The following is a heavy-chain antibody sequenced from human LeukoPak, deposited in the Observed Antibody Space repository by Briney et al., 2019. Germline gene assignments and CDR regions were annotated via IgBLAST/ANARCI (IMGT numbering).Heavy chain of an antibody. CDR3: ARELVVPAAMRGYYYYYGTDV. CDR2: ISGNNGNT. CDR1: GYSFTSYG. D-gene: IGHD2-2*01. Sequence: ASVKVSCKASGYSFTSYGISWVRQGPGQGLEWMGWISGNNGNTNYAQKFQGRVTMTTETSTSTAYMELRSLRSDDTAVYYCARELVVPAAMRGYYYYYGTDVWGQGTTVTVSS. V-gene: IGHV1-18*01. J-gene: IGHJ6*02.